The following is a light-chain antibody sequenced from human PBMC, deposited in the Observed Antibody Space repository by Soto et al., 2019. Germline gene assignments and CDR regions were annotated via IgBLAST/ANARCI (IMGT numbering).Light chain of an antibody. CDR1: RTINTY. CDR3: QQYDSYSPLT. CDR2: GAS. Sequence: DVRMTQSPSSLSASVGDTITITCRASRTINTYLNWFQQKPWEPPRLLIYGASTLHDGVPSRFSGSGSGADFTLTIRSLQPDDFATYYCQQYDSYSPLTFGGGTKVDIK. V-gene: IGKV1-39*01. J-gene: IGKJ4*01.